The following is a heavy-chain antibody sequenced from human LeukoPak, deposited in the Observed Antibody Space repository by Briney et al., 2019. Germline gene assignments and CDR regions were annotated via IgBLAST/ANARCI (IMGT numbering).Heavy chain of an antibody. V-gene: IGHV3-23*01. CDR2: ISGSRGST. Sequence: PGGSLRLSCAASGFIFSDFPMSWVRQAPGKGLEWVSVISGSRGSTIYYADSVKGRFTISRDNSKNTLYLQMDSLRTEDTATYYCAKSHLYKPRYYFDYWGQGTLVTVSS. D-gene: IGHD1-14*01. J-gene: IGHJ4*02. CDR3: AKSHLYKPRYYFDY. CDR1: GFIFSDFP.